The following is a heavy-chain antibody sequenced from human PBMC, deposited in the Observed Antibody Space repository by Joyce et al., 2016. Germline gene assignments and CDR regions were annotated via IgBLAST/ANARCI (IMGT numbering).Heavy chain of an antibody. J-gene: IGHJ4*02. CDR3: VRVHGYSYGYFDY. CDR1: GFTFDDYA. D-gene: IGHD5-12*01. Sequence: EVQLVESGRGLVQPGRSLRLSCAASGFTFDDYAMFWVRPAPGKGLEWVSGISWNNGGIAYADSVKGRFTISRDNAKNSLYLQMDSLRAEDTALYYCVRVHGYSYGYFDYWGQGTLVTVSS. V-gene: IGHV3-9*01. CDR2: ISWNNGGI.